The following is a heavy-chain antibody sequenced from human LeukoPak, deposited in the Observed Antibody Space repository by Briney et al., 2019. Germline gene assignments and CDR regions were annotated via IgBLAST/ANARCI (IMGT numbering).Heavy chain of an antibody. CDR3: ARGTEGSENGSGRWWYYYMDV. J-gene: IGHJ6*03. Sequence: SETLSLTCTVSGGSISSFYWSWIRQPAGKGLEWIGYIYYSGSTNYNPSLKSRVTISVDTSKNQFSLKLSSVTAADTAVYYCARGTEGSENGSGRWWYYYMDVWGKGTTVTVSS. D-gene: IGHD3-10*01. V-gene: IGHV4-59*01. CDR1: GGSISSFY. CDR2: IYYSGST.